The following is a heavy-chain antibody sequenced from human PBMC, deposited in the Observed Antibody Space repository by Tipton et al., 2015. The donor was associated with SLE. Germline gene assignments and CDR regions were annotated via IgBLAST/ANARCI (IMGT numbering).Heavy chain of an antibody. D-gene: IGHD1-26*01. CDR3: ARSLSRKWTLDR. CDR1: GGSFSGFS. Sequence: TLSLTCAVYGGSFSGFSWSWIRQPPGKGLEWIGSISYSGSTYYNPSLKSRVTISVDTSKNQFSLKLSSVTAADTAVYYCARSLSRKWTLDRWGQGTLVTVSS. CDR2: ISYSGST. V-gene: IGHV4-34*01. J-gene: IGHJ5*02.